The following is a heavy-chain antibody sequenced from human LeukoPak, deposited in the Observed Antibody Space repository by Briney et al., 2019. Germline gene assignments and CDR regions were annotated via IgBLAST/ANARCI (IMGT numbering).Heavy chain of an antibody. Sequence: SETLSLTCTVSGASLSTCYWSWIRQPPGKGLEWIGYISYSGSTNYNPSLKSRVTISVDTSKNQFSLNLSSVTAADTAIYYCAGATVGGLAYWGQGTLVTVSS. V-gene: IGHV4-59*01. CDR1: GASLSTCY. J-gene: IGHJ4*02. D-gene: IGHD1-26*01. CDR3: AGATVGGLAY. CDR2: ISYSGST.